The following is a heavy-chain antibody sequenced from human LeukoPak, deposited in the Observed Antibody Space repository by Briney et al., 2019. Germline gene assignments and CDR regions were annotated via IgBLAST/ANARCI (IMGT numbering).Heavy chain of an antibody. CDR3: ARDGGRGFNYGQYYFDH. CDR2: ISNSGSGT. J-gene: IGHJ4*02. V-gene: IGHV3-23*01. CDR1: GFTFSIYA. Sequence: PGGSLRLSCAPSGFTFSIYAMIWVRQAPGKGLEWVSFISNSGSGTDYADSVKGRFTISRDNSKNTLYLQMNSLRAEDTAVYYCARDGGRGFNYGQYYFDHWGQGTLVTVSP. D-gene: IGHD5-18*01.